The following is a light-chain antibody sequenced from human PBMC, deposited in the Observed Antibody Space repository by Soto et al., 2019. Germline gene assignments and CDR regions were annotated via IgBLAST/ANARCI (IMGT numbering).Light chain of an antibody. CDR2: AAS. CDR3: LHHNSYLALT. CDR1: HGIIDD. V-gene: IGKV1-17*01. J-gene: IGKJ4*01. Sequence: DIQMTQSPSSLSASVGDRVTITYRASHGIIDDLGWYQQKPGKAPKRLIYAASSLQSGVPSRFSGSGSGTEFTLTISSLQPEDFATYYCLHHNSYLALTFGGGTKVEIK.